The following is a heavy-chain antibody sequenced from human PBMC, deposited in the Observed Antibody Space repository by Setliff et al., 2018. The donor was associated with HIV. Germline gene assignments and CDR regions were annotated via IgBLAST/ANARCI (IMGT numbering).Heavy chain of an antibody. CDR2: INVGSGKT. V-gene: IGHV1-3*01. D-gene: IGHD3-10*01. Sequence: ASVKVSCKASGYSFINHAMHWVRQAPGQRLEWMGWINVGSGKTQYSQEFQGRVTITRDTSATTAYMELSSLTSEDTAVYYCARDYGSGSYYPYWGQGTLVTVSS. J-gene: IGHJ1*01. CDR3: ARDYGSGSYYPY. CDR1: GYSFINHA.